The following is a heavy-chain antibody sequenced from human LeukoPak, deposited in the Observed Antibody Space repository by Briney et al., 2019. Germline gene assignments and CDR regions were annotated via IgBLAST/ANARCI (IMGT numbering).Heavy chain of an antibody. V-gene: IGHV3-11*01. D-gene: IGHD3-22*01. CDR3: AKDMGYDSSGAFDY. CDR1: GFTFSDYY. J-gene: IGHJ4*02. CDR2: ISSSGSTI. Sequence: GGSLRLSCAASGFTFSDYYMSWTRQAPGKGLEWVSYISSSGSTIYYADSVKGRFTISRDNAKNSLYLQMNSLRAEDTALYYCAKDMGYDSSGAFDYWGQGTLVTVSS.